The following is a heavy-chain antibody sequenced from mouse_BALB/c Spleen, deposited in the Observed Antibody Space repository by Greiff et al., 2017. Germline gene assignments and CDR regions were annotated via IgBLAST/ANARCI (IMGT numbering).Heavy chain of an antibody. V-gene: IGHV5-9-4*01. CDR3: AIYYRYDDGFAY. J-gene: IGHJ3*01. CDR1: GFTFSSYA. D-gene: IGHD2-14*01. CDR2: ISSGGSYT. Sequence: EVQRVESGGGLVKPGGSLKLSCAASGFTFSSYAMSWVRQSPEKRLEWVAEISSGGSYTYYPDTVTGRFTISRDNAKNTLYLEMSSLRSEDTAMYYCAIYYRYDDGFAYWGQGTLVTVSA.